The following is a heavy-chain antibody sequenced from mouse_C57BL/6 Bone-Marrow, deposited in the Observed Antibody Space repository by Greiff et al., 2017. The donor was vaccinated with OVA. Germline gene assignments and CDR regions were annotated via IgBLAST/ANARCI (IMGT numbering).Heavy chain of an antibody. D-gene: IGHD2-1*01. J-gene: IGHJ1*03. CDR3: TRDYGNGYPCWCFDV. Sequence: EVHLQESGPGLVKPSQSLSLSCSVTGYSITSGYYRNWIRPFPGNQLEWMGYISYDGSNNYNPSFKNRISITRDTSKNQFFLTLNFVTTEDTSTNCWTRDYGNGYPCWCFDVWGTGTTVTVSS. CDR1: GYSITSGYY. V-gene: IGHV3-6*01. CDR2: ISYDGSN.